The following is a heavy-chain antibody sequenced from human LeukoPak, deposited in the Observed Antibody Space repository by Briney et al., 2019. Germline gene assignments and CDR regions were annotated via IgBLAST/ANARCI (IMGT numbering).Heavy chain of an antibody. D-gene: IGHD4/OR15-4a*01. CDR1: GFTVSSNY. CDR2: IYSGGST. CDR3: AIAAVGANYYFDY. Sequence: GGSLRLSCAASGFTVSSNYMSWVRQAPGKGLEWVSVIYSGGSTYYEDSVKGRFTISRDNSKNTLYLQMNSLRAEDTAVYYCAIAAVGANYYFDYWGQGTLVTVSS. J-gene: IGHJ4*02. V-gene: IGHV3-66*01.